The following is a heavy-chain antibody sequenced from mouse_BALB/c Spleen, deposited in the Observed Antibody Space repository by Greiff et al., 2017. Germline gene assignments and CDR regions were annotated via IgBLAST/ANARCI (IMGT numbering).Heavy chain of an antibody. CDR2: INPSNGRT. Sequence: VQLQQPGAELVKPGASVKLSCKASGYTFTSYWMHWVKQRPGQGLEWIGEINPSNGRTNYNEKFKSKATLTVDKSSSTAYMQLSSLTSEDSAVYYCARHGTRGYAMDYWGQGTSVTVSS. CDR1: GYTFTSYW. CDR3: ARHGTRGYAMDY. D-gene: IGHD2-1*01. V-gene: IGHV1S81*02. J-gene: IGHJ4*01.